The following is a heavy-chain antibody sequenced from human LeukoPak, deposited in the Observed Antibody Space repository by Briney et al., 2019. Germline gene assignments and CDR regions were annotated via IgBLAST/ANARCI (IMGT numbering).Heavy chain of an antibody. CDR2: VFYTGST. D-gene: IGHD1-26*01. Sequence: SETLSLTCTVSGVSIISSNYYWGWFRQPPGKSLEWIASVFYTGSTRHNPSLKSRVTISVDTSKNQFSLKLSSVTAADTAVYYCARWGGGSYYDFDYWGQGTLVTVFS. CDR3: ARWGGGSYYDFDY. CDR1: GVSIISSNYY. V-gene: IGHV4-39*07. J-gene: IGHJ4*01.